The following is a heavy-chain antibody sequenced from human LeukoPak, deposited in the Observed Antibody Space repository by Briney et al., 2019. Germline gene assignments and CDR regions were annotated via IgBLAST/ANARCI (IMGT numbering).Heavy chain of an antibody. V-gene: IGHV1-3*01. CDR3: AREFYYYASGTSCMDV. D-gene: IGHD3-10*01. CDR1: GYTFTSYV. CDR2: INPGSADT. J-gene: IGHJ6*04. Sequence: GASVKVSCKACGYTFTSYVVYWVRQAPGQRLEWMGWINPGSADTKYSEKFQGRITITRDTSASTAYMDLSSLRSEDTAVYYCAREFYYYASGTSCMDVWGKGTTVTVSS.